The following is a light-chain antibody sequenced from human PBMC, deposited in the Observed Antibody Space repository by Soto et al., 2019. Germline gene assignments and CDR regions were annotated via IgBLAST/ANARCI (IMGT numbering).Light chain of an antibody. CDR3: QQYNNWPPIT. J-gene: IGKJ5*01. CDR1: QSVRSS. V-gene: IGKV3-15*01. CDR2: GAS. Sequence: EVVMTQSPVTLSESPGERATLSCRASQSVRSSVAWYQQKPGQAPRLLFYGASTRATGIPARFSGSGSGTEFTLTISSLQSEDVAVYYCQQYNNWPPITFGQGTRLEI.